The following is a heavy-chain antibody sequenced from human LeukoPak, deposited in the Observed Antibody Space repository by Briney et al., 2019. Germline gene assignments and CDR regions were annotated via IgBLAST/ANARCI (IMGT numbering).Heavy chain of an antibody. CDR2: INAGNGNT. CDR3: ARDLGLSSGYSYYYYGMDV. V-gene: IGHV1-3*01. D-gene: IGHD3-22*01. CDR1: GYTFITYT. J-gene: IGHJ6*02. Sequence: GASVTVSCTASGYTFITYTIHWVRQAPGHRLEWMGWINAGNGNTKYSQKFQDRVTITRVTSASTAYMELSSLRSEDTAMYYCARDLGLSSGYSYYYYGMDVWGQGTTVIVSS.